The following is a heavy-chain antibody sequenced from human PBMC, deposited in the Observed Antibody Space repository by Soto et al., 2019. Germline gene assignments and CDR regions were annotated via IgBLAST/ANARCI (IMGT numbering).Heavy chain of an antibody. CDR1: GGSISSSSYY. Sequence: PSETLSLTCTVSGGSISSSSYYWGWIRQPPGKGLEWIGSIYYSGSTYYNPSLKSRVTISVDTSKNQFSLRLSSVTAADTAVYYCAGTFYDSSGYNAFDIWGQGTKVTVSS. CDR3: AGTFYDSSGYNAFDI. CDR2: IYYSGST. J-gene: IGHJ3*02. V-gene: IGHV4-39*01. D-gene: IGHD3-22*01.